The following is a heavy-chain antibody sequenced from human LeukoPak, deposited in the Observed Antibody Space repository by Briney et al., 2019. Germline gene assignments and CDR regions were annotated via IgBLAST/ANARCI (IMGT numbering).Heavy chain of an antibody. Sequence: GGSLRLSCAASGFTFSSYAMNWVRQAPGKGLEWVGFIRSKAYGGTTEYAASVKGRFTISRDDSKSIAYLQMNSLKTEDTAVYYCTRDQWELVDYWGQGTLVTVSS. D-gene: IGHD1-26*01. J-gene: IGHJ4*02. CDR2: IRSKAYGGTT. V-gene: IGHV3-49*04. CDR1: GFTFSSYA. CDR3: TRDQWELVDY.